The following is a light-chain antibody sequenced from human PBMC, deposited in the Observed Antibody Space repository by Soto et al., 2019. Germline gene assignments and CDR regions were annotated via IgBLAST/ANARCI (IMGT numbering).Light chain of an antibody. J-gene: IGKJ1*01. CDR1: QSISSW. CDR3: QQYNSYSQS. CDR2: DAS. Sequence: DIQMTQSPSTLSASVGDRVTITCRASQSISSWLAWYQQKPGKAPKLLIYDASSLESGVPSRFSGSVSGTEFTLTISSLQPDDCATYYCQQYNSYSQSFGQGTKVEIK. V-gene: IGKV1-5*01.